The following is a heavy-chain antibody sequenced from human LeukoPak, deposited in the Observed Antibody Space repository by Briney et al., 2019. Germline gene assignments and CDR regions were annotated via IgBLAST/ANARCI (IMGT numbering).Heavy chain of an antibody. CDR3: ARDMGYISSYFDH. CDR1: GFTFSNHW. V-gene: IGHV3-7*01. CDR2: IKQDGKEK. J-gene: IGHJ4*02. Sequence: GGSLRLSCVVSGFTFSNHWMSWVPQAPGKGLEWVANIKQDGKEKYYVDSVKGRFTIFRDNAKNSLYLVMNNLRAEDTAVYYCARDMGYISSYFDHWGQGTLVTVSS. D-gene: IGHD6-13*01.